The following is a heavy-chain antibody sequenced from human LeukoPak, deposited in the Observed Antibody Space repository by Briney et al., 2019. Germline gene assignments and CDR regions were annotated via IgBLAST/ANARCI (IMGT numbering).Heavy chain of an antibody. CDR2: INSDGSST. CDR1: GFTFSSYW. J-gene: IGHJ4*02. Sequence: GGSLRLSCAASGFTFSSYWMHWVRQAPGKGLVWVSRINSDGSSTSYADSVKGRFTISRDNAKNTLYLQMNSLRAEDTAVYYCAKDYALHDFWSGQDYWGQGTLVTVSS. CDR3: AKDYALHDFWSGQDY. D-gene: IGHD3-3*01. V-gene: IGHV3-74*01.